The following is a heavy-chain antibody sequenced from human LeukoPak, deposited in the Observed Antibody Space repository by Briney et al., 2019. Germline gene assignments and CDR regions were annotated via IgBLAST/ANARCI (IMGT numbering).Heavy chain of an antibody. J-gene: IGHJ4*02. Sequence: SETLSLTCTVSGGSISNYYWSWIRQPPGKGLEWIGYIYYSGSTNYSPSLKSRVTISVDTSKNQFSLKLSSVTAADTAVYYCARVTSRPGAYGDHFDYWGQGTLVTVSS. CDR3: ARVTSRPGAYGDHFDY. V-gene: IGHV4-59*01. CDR2: IYYSGST. CDR1: GGSISNYY. D-gene: IGHD4-17*01.